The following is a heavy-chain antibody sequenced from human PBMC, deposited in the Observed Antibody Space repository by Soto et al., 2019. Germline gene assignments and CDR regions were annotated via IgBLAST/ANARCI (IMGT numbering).Heavy chain of an antibody. V-gene: IGHV4-30-4*01. Sequence: SETLSLTCTVSGAXISGGDYYWSWIRQPPGKGLEWIGYIYYSGSTYYNPSLKSRVTISVDTSNNQFFLKLSSVTAADTAVYYCARVFYDSRVPLYYFDYWGQGTLVTVSS. CDR1: GAXISGGDYY. D-gene: IGHD3-22*01. CDR2: IYYSGST. J-gene: IGHJ4*02. CDR3: ARVFYDSRVPLYYFDY.